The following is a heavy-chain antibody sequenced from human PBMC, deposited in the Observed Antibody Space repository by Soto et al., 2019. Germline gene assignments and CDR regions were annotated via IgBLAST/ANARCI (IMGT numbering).Heavy chain of an antibody. CDR2: IYHSGST. V-gene: IGHV4-4*02. D-gene: IGHD1-26*01. J-gene: IGHJ6*02. Sequence: SETLSLTCAVSGCSISSSNWWSWVRQPPGKGLEWIGEIYHSGSTNYNPSLKSRVTISVDKSKNQFSLKLSSVTAADTAVYYCARVQYSGSYYYYGMDVWGQGTTVTVSS. CDR3: ARVQYSGSYYYYGMDV. CDR1: GCSISSSNW.